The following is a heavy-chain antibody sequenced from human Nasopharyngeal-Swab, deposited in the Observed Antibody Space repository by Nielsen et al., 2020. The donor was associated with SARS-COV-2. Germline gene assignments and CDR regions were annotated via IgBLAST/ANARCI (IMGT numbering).Heavy chain of an antibody. D-gene: IGHD2/OR15-2a*01. CDR3: TKDLKGPYFF. Sequence: GESLKISCAASAFPFSTYGMSWVRQAPGKGLGWVASISGRGANTYYADSVKGRFTISRDNSKNTLYLQMNSLRAEDTAIYYCTKDLKGPYFFWCQGTLVTVSS. V-gene: IGHV3-23*01. CDR1: AFPFSTYG. J-gene: IGHJ4*02. CDR2: ISGRGANT.